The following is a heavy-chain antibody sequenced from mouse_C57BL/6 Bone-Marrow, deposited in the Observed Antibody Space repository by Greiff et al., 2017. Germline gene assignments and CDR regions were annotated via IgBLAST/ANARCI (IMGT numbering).Heavy chain of an antibody. CDR3: ERPRPYCSGPCVAY. J-gene: IGHJ3*01. D-gene: IGHD2-12*01. CDR2: INPSNGGT. CDR1: GYTFTSYC. Sequence: QVQLLQSGTELVKPGASVKLSCKASGYTFTSYCMHWVKQRPGPGLEWIGNINPSNGGTNYTEKFQSQATLTVDKSSSTAYMQLRSLTSEDSAVYDCERPRPYCSGPCVAYWGQGTTVTVSA. V-gene: IGHV1-53*01.